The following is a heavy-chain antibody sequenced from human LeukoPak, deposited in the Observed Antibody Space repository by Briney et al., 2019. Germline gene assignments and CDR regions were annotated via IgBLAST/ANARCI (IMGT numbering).Heavy chain of an antibody. CDR3: AKDLGDSYYYYYYGMDV. D-gene: IGHD2-21*02. Sequence: GGSLRLSCAASGFTSSSYSMNWVRQAPGKGLEWVSGISWNSGSIGYADSVKGRFTISGDNAKNSLYLQMNSLRAEDTALYYCAKDLGDSYYYYYYGMDVWGQGTTVTVSS. V-gene: IGHV3-9*02. CDR1: GFTSSSYS. J-gene: IGHJ6*02. CDR2: ISWNSGSI.